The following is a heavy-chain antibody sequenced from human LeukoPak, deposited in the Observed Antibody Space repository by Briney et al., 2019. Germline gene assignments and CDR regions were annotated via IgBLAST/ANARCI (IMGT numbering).Heavy chain of an antibody. Sequence: SVKVSCKASGGTFSSYAISWVRQASGQGLEWMGGIIPIFGTANYAQKFQGRVTITTDESTSTAYMELSSLRSEDTAVYYCARSGSGYYTYYYYMDVWGKGTTVTVSS. CDR3: ARSGSGYYTYYYYMDV. CDR1: GGTFSSYA. CDR2: IIPIFGTA. D-gene: IGHD3-3*01. V-gene: IGHV1-69*05. J-gene: IGHJ6*03.